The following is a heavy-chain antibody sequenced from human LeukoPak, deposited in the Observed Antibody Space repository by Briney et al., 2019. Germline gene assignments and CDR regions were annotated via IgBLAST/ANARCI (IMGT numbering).Heavy chain of an antibody. CDR2: IYYSGRT. Sequence: SETLSLTCTISGGSISSSSYYWGWIRQPPGKGLEWIGSIYYSGRTYYNPSLKSRVTISVDTPKNEFSLKLSSVTAADTAMYYCARLYYYDTSGPPLWGQGTLVTVSS. CDR3: ARLYYYDTSGPPL. J-gene: IGHJ4*02. D-gene: IGHD3-22*01. V-gene: IGHV4-39*01. CDR1: GGSISSSSYY.